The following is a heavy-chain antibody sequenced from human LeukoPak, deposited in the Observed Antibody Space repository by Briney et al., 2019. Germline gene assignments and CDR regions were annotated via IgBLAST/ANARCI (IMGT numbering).Heavy chain of an antibody. V-gene: IGHV1-69*04. CDR3: ASALDYYDSSAYPWENWFDP. CDR1: GGTFSSYA. D-gene: IGHD3-22*01. CDR2: IIPILGIA. J-gene: IGHJ5*02. Sequence: ASVKVSCKASGGTFSSYAISWVRQAPGQGLEWMGRIIPILGIANYAQKFQGRVTITADKSTSTAYMELSSLRSEDTAVYYCASALDYYDSSAYPWENWFDPWGQGTLVTVSS.